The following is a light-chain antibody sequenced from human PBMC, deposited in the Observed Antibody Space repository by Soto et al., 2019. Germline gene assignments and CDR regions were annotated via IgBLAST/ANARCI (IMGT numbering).Light chain of an antibody. CDR2: DAS. V-gene: IGKV3-11*01. CDR1: QSVGTY. CDR3: QQSSNWPGT. Sequence: EIVLTQSPATLSLSPGERAILSCRASQSVGTYLAWYQQKPGQAPRLLIHDASNRATGIPARFGGSGSGTDFTLTINSLEPEDFAVYYCQQSSNWPGTFGPGTKVDIK. J-gene: IGKJ3*01.